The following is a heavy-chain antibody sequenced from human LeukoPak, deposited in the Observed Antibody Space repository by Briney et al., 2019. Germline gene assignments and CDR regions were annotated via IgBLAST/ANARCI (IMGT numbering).Heavy chain of an antibody. J-gene: IGHJ4*02. D-gene: IGHD5-12*01. CDR2: INPNSGGT. Sequence: ASVKVSCKASGYTFTGYYMHWVRQAPGQGLEWMGWINPNSGGTNYAQKLQGRVTMTTDTSTSTAYMELRSLRSDDTAVYYCARDFRPTWATITTRFDYWGQGTLVTVSS. CDR3: ARDFRPTWATITTRFDY. V-gene: IGHV1-2*02. CDR1: GYTFTGYY.